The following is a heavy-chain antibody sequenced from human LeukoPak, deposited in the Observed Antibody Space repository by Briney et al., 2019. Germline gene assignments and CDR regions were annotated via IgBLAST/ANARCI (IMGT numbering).Heavy chain of an antibody. CDR3: ASHHPLAYCGGDCYSGFDY. CDR1: GYTFTSYY. J-gene: IGHJ4*02. Sequence: GASVKVSCKASGYTFTSYYMHWVRQAPGQGLEWMGIINPSGGSTSYAQKFQGRVTMTRDTSTSTVYMELSSLRSEDTAVYYCASHHPLAYCGGDCYSGFDYWGQGTLVTVSS. D-gene: IGHD2-21*02. V-gene: IGHV1-46*01. CDR2: INPSGGST.